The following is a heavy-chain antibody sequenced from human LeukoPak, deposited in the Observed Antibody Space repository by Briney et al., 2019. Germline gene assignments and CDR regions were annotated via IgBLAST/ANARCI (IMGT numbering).Heavy chain of an antibody. J-gene: IGHJ4*02. CDR3: XXXXINCIIANCYVDY. Sequence: ASVKVSCKASVYTFTNVYIHWVRQAPGQGLEWMGWMNPNSGDTSYAREFQDRVTMTRDTSLNTAYMELSRLRSDDTAVYFCXXXXINCIIANCYVDYWGQGTLVTVSS. CDR2: MNPNSGDT. CDR1: VYTFTNVY. V-gene: IGHV1-2*02. D-gene: IGHD3-3*02.